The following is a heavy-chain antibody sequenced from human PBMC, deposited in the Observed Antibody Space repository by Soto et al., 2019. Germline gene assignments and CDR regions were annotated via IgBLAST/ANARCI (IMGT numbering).Heavy chain of an antibody. V-gene: IGHV3-11*01. D-gene: IGHD3-9*01. CDR3: ARDTTGYSGFSGAWFFDL. CDR1: GFSFSDYY. Sequence: GGSLRLSCAASGFSFSDYYMSWIRQAPGKGLEWVSYISTSGSAIYYTDSVKGRFTFSRDNAKNSLYLQMNSLTAEDTAVYYCARDTTGYSGFSGAWFFDLWGRGTLVTVSS. CDR2: ISTSGSAI. J-gene: IGHJ2*01.